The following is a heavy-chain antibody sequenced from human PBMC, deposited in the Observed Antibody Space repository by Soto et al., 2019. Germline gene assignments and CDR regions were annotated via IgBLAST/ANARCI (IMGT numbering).Heavy chain of an antibody. CDR3: ARGRGFMSRNALDL. V-gene: IGHV4-34*01. Sequence: QVQLQRWGAGLLRPSETLSLTCAVYGGSFRGYYWTWLRQSPGRGLEWIGEINHSGSRNSNPSLKSRLTISVDTSNTQFSMNLTSVTAADAAVYYCARGRGFMSRNALDLWGQGTRVIVSS. J-gene: IGHJ3*01. CDR2: INHSGSR. CDR1: GGSFRGYY.